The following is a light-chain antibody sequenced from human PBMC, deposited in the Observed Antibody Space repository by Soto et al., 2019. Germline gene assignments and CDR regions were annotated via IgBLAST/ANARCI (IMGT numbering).Light chain of an antibody. Sequence: DIQMTQSPSTLSASVGDRVTITCRASQSISSWLAWYQQKPGKAPKLLIYDASSLESGVPSRFSGSGSGTEFTLTISSLQPEDVATYYCQKYNSAPPWTFGQGTKVDI. CDR3: QKYNSAPPWT. J-gene: IGKJ1*01. CDR2: DAS. V-gene: IGKV1-5*01. CDR1: QSISSW.